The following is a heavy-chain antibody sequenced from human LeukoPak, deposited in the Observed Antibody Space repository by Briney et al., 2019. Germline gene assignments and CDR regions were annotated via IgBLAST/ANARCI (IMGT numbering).Heavy chain of an antibody. CDR1: GFTFSDYY. CDR2: ISSSGSTI. V-gene: IGHV3-11*01. J-gene: IGHJ5*02. Sequence: GGSLRLSCAASGFTFSDYYMSWIRQAPGKGLEWVSFISSSGSTIYYADSVKGRFTTSRDNAKNSLYLQMNSLRAEDTAVYYSGRDIYGNWFDPWGQGTLVTVSS. D-gene: IGHD4-17*01. CDR3: GRDIYGNWFDP.